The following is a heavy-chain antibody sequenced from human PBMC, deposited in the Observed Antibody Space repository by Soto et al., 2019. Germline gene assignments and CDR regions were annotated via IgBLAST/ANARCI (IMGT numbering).Heavy chain of an antibody. Sequence: SGGSLRLSCAASGFTFSSYAMSWVRQAPGKGLEWVSAISGSGGSTYYADSVKGRFTIPGDNSKNTLYLQMNSPRAEDTAVYYCAKDGSKPTRITIFGVVITMDVWGKGTTVTVSS. CDR3: AKDGSKPTRITIFGVVITMDV. CDR2: ISGSGGST. V-gene: IGHV3-23*01. D-gene: IGHD3-3*01. CDR1: GFTFSSYA. J-gene: IGHJ6*03.